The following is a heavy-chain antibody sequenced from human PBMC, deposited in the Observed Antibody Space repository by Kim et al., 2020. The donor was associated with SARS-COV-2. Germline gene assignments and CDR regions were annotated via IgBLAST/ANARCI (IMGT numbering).Heavy chain of an antibody. CDR3: APHHTSTCLVN. Sequence: GGSLRLSCAASGFTFTNDWMSWVRQSPGKGLEWVCRIISEIGGGTTDYAATVQGRFTLSRDDSKSTVYLQMNSLKTADKAVYSCAPHHTSTCLVNWGQGT. V-gene: IGHV3-15*01. D-gene: IGHD6-13*01. CDR1: GFTFTNDW. CDR2: IISEIGGGTT. J-gene: IGHJ4*02.